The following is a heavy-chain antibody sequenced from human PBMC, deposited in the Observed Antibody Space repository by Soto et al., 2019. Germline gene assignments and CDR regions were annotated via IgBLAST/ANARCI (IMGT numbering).Heavy chain of an antibody. Sequence: ASVKVSCKASGYTFTSYGISWVRQAPGQGLEWMGWINPSGGSTSYAQKFQGRVTMTRDTSTSTVYMELSSLRSEDTAVYYCARDRTGYCSGGSCYPVNWFDPWGQGTLVTVSS. CDR3: ARDRTGYCSGGSCYPVNWFDP. V-gene: IGHV1-46*03. J-gene: IGHJ5*02. CDR1: GYTFTSYG. D-gene: IGHD2-15*01. CDR2: INPSGGST.